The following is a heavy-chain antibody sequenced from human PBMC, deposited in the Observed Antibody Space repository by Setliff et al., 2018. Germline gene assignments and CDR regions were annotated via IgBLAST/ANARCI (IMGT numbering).Heavy chain of an antibody. D-gene: IGHD1-26*01. V-gene: IGHV4-34*01. J-gene: IGHJ6*02. Sequence: SETLSLTCAVYGVSFSGYYWSWIRQPPGKGLEWIGEINHSGSTNYNPSLKSRVTISVDTSKNQFSLKLTSVTAADTAVYYCARSSYSGSYLNVWGQGTTVTVSS. CDR3: ARSSYSGSYLNV. CDR1: GVSFSGYY. CDR2: INHSGST.